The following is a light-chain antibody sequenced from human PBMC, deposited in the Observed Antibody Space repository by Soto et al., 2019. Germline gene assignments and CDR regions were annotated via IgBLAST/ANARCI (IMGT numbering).Light chain of an antibody. CDR2: DAS. Sequence: EIVLTQSPGTLSLSPGERATLSCRASQSVSSNYLAWYQQKPGQAPSLLIYDASSRATGIPDRFSGSGSVTDFTLTICRLEPEDFAMYDCQQYGSSAPITFGQGTRLEIE. J-gene: IGKJ5*01. CDR1: QSVSSNY. V-gene: IGKV3-20*01. CDR3: QQYGSSAPIT.